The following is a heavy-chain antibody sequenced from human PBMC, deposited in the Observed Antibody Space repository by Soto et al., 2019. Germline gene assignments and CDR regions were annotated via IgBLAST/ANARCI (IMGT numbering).Heavy chain of an antibody. CDR2: IYTSGST. J-gene: IGHJ4*02. CDR3: ARACSSNSCYDVFDY. V-gene: IGHV4-4*07. D-gene: IGHD2-2*01. CDR1: GGSSSSYY. Sequence: SETLSLTCTVSGGSSSSYYWSWIRQPAGKGLEWIGRIYTSGSTNYNPSLKSRVTMSVDTSKNQFSLKLSSVTAADTAVYYCARACSSNSCYDVFDYWGQGTLVTVSS.